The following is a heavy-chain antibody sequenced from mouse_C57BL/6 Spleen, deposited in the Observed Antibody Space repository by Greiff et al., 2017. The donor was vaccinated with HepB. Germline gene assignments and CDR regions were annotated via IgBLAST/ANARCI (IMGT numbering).Heavy chain of an antibody. V-gene: IGHV1-53*01. CDR1: GYTFTSYW. Sequence: QVQLQQPGTELVKPGASVKLSCKASGYTFTSYWMHWVKQRPGQGLEWIGNINPSNGGTNYNEKFKSKATLTVDKSSSTAYMQLSSLTSEDSAVYYCARDGYGTRGYYAMDYWGQGTSVTVSS. CDR3: ARDGYGTRGYYAMDY. J-gene: IGHJ4*01. D-gene: IGHD2-2*01. CDR2: INPSNGGT.